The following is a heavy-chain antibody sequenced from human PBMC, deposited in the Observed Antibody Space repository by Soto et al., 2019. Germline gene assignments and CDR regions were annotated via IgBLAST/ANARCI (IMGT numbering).Heavy chain of an antibody. CDR3: TRLTFGVVINGDNWFDP. V-gene: IGHV3-73*01. J-gene: IGHJ5*02. CDR1: GFTFSGSA. D-gene: IGHD3-3*01. Sequence: GGSLRLSCAASGFTFSGSAMHRVRQASGKGLEWVGRIRSKANSYATAYAASVKGRFTISRDDSKNTAYLQMNSLKTEDTAVYYCTRLTFGVVINGDNWFDPWGQGTLVTVSS. CDR2: IRSKANSYAT.